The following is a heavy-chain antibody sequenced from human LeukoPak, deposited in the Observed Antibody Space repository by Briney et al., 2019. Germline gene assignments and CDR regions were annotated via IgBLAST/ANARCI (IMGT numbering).Heavy chain of an antibody. CDR2: IYNVEAT. Sequence: PAETNSSSCTVSGSSMTSYHWTWIRQSPGKAPEYIGYIYNVEATNYNPSLKSRVTVSVDMSKKQFSLRLNSVTAADTAVYYCARGSDANRFDTWG. J-gene: IGHJ5*01. V-gene: IGHV4-59*01. D-gene: IGHD1-26*01. CDR3: ARGSDANRFDT. CDR1: GSSMTSYH.